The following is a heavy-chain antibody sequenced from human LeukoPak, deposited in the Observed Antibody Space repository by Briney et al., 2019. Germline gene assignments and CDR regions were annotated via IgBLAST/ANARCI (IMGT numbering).Heavy chain of an antibody. D-gene: IGHD3-22*01. J-gene: IGHJ4*02. CDR3: AKCGRGDYYDSSGYPVFGY. Sequence: GGSLRLSCAASGFTVSSNEMSWVRQAPGKGLEWVSSISGGSTYYADSVKGRFTISRDNSKNTLYLQMNSLRAEDTAVYYCAKCGRGDYYDSSGYPVFGYWGQGTLVTVSS. V-gene: IGHV3-38-3*01. CDR1: GFTVSSNE. CDR2: ISGGST.